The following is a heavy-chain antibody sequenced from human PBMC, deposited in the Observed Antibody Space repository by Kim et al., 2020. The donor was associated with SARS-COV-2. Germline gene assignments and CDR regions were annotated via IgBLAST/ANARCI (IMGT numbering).Heavy chain of an antibody. CDR2: ISYDGSNK. D-gene: IGHD6-19*01. V-gene: IGHV3-33*05. CDR3: ARDTGLGSGWYLLSLGYGMDV. Sequence: GGSLRLSCAASGFTFSSYGMHWVRQAPGKGLEWVAVISYDGSNKYYADSVKGRFTISRDNSKNTLYLQMNSLRAEDTAVYYCARDTGLGSGWYLLSLGYGMDVWGQGTTVTVSS. CDR1: GFTFSSYG. J-gene: IGHJ6*02.